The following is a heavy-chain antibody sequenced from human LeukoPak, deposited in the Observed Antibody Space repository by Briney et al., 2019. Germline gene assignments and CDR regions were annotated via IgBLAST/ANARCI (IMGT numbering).Heavy chain of an antibody. D-gene: IGHD6-19*01. J-gene: IGHJ4*02. CDR1: GASISSSHW. V-gene: IGHV4-4*02. Sequence: SETLSLTCTVSGASISSSHWWTWVRQPPGEALEWIGEIYHAGSTKYNPSLKSRLTISVDKSSNSFSLSLTSVTAADTAFYYCARAAAVTGQFEFWGQGTLVTVSS. CDR3: ARAAAVTGQFEF. CDR2: IYHAGST.